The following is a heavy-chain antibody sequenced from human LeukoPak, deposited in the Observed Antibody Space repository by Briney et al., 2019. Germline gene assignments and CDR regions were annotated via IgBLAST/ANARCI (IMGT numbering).Heavy chain of an antibody. V-gene: IGHV4-30-4*08. CDR3: ARDTQDSSSWGSMDV. D-gene: IGHD6-13*01. CDR1: GGSISSYY. J-gene: IGHJ6*02. Sequence: SETLSLTCTVSGGSISSYYWSWISQPPGKGLEWIGYIYYSGSTYYNPSLKSRVTISVDTSKNQFSLKLSSVTAADTAVYYCARDTQDSSSWGSMDVWGQGTTVTVSS. CDR2: IYYSGST.